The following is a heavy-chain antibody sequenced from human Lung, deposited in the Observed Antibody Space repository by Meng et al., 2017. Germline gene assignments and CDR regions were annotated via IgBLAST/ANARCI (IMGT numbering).Heavy chain of an antibody. Sequence: QVQLQQWGPGLLKPSETLSLTCAVYGGSFSGYYWSWIRQPPGKGLEWIGEINHSGSTNYNPSLKSRVTISVDTSKNQFSLKLSSVTAADTAVYYCARGYDILTGPPLDYWGQGTLVTVSS. V-gene: IGHV4-34*01. CDR1: GGSFSGYY. D-gene: IGHD3-9*01. CDR2: INHSGST. CDR3: ARGYDILTGPPLDY. J-gene: IGHJ4*02.